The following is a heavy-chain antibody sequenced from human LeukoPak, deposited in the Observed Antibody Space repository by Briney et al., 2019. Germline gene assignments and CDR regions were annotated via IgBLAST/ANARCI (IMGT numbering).Heavy chain of an antibody. CDR3: ARGAMIGEY. Sequence: PGGSLRPSCAASGFTFSTYWMHWVRQAPGKGLVWVSRINTDGSTTGYADSVKGRFTISRDNAKNTLYLQMSSLRAEDTAVYYCARGAMIGEYWGQGHLVRVSS. V-gene: IGHV3-74*01. D-gene: IGHD3-10*02. J-gene: IGHJ4*02. CDR1: GFTFSTYW. CDR2: INTDGSTT.